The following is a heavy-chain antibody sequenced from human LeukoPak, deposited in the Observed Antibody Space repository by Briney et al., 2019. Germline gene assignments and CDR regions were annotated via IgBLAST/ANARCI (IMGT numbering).Heavy chain of an antibody. CDR3: AKDRRGNAPRGAFDI. J-gene: IGHJ3*02. Sequence: PGGSLRLSCAASGFTFSSYAMSWVRQVPGKGLEWVSAISGGGGATFYADSVKGRFTISRDNSKNTLYLQMNGLRAEDTAVYYCAKDRRGNAPRGAFDIWGQGTMVTVSS. D-gene: IGHD1-1*01. V-gene: IGHV3-23*01. CDR2: ISGGGGAT. CDR1: GFTFSSYA.